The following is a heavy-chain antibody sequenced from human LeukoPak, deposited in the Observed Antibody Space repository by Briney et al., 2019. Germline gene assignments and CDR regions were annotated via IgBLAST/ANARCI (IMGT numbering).Heavy chain of an antibody. CDR2: INPSGGST. CDR3: ARDRGPAYYYYYYMDV. D-gene: IGHD3-10*01. CDR1: GYTFTSYD. V-gene: IGHV1-46*01. Sequence: ASVKVSCKASGYTFTSYDINWVRQAPGQGLEWMGIINPSGGSTSYAQKFQGRVTMTRDMSTSTVYMELSSLRSEDTAVYYCARDRGPAYYYYYYMDVWGKGTTVTVSS. J-gene: IGHJ6*03.